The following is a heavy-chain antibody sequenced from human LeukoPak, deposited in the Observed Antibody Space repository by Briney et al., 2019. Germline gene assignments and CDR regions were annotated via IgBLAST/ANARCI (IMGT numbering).Heavy chain of an antibody. CDR3: ARGLAANDWFDP. CDR2: ISASSGTR. Sequence: GGSLRLSCAASGFTFSDYYVNWIRQAPGKGLEWLSYISASSGTRYYADSVKGRFTISRDNAKNPLYLQMNSLRAEDTAVYYCARGLAANDWFDPWGQGTLVTVSS. V-gene: IGHV3-11*01. CDR1: GFTFSDYY. J-gene: IGHJ5*02. D-gene: IGHD2-15*01.